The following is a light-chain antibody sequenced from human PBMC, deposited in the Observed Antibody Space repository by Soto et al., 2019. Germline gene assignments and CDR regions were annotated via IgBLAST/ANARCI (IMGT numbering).Light chain of an antibody. CDR3: QQYGSSPRT. CDR2: DAS. CDR1: QSVSSY. V-gene: IGKV3-20*01. Sequence: PGERATVSCRASQSVSSYLAWYQQKPGQAPRLLIYDASNRATGIPARFSGSGSGTDFTLTISRLEPEDFAVYCCQQYGSSPRTFGQGTKVDIK. J-gene: IGKJ1*01.